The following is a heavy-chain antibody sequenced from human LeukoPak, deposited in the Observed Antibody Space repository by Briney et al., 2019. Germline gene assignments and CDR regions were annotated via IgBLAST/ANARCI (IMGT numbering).Heavy chain of an antibody. D-gene: IGHD6-13*01. CDR2: ISWDGNKK. Sequence: GGSLRLSCGASGFTFRGYTMHWVRHAPGKGLQWVAVISWDGNKKFYADSVEGRFTISRDNSKNTLSVQMNSLRLEDTALYYCAREGGNSTSWGYFDYWGQGTLVTVSS. CDR3: AREGGNSTSWGYFDY. V-gene: IGHV3-30*04. CDR1: GFTFRGYT. J-gene: IGHJ4*02.